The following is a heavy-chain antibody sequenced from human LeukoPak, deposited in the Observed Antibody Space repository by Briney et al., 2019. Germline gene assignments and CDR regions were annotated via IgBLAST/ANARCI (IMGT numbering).Heavy chain of an antibody. CDR3: ARDETVVTYYYGMDV. D-gene: IGHD4-23*01. CDR2: IYYSGST. CDR1: GGSISSYY. Sequence: SETLSLTCTVSGGSISSYYWSWIRQPPGKGLEWIGYIYYSGSTNYNPSLKSRVTISVDTSKNQFSLKLSSVTAADTAVYYCARDETVVTYYYGMDVWGQGTTVTVSS. V-gene: IGHV4-59*01. J-gene: IGHJ6*02.